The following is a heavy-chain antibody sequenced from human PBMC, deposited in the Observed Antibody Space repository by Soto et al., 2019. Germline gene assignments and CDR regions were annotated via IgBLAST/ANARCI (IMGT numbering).Heavy chain of an antibody. CDR1: GGSISGYY. J-gene: IGHJ5*02. CDR2: IYSSGST. D-gene: IGHD4-17*01. CDR3: ARDRNGDYFDP. Sequence: PSETLSLTCIVSGGSISGYYWSWIRQPAGKGLEYIGRIYSSGSTNYNPSLKSRVTPSVDTSKNRLSLRLSSVTAADTAVYYCARDRNGDYFDPWGQGTLVTVSS. V-gene: IGHV4-4*07.